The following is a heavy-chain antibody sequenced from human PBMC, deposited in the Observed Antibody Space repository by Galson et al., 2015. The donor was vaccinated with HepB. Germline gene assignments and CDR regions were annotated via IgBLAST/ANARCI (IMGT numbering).Heavy chain of an antibody. D-gene: IGHD3-22*01. J-gene: IGHJ4*02. CDR2: INPSGGST. Sequence: SVKVSCKASGYTFTSYYMHWVRQAPGQGLEWMGIINPSGGSTSYAQKFQGRVTMTRDTSTSTVYMELSSLRSEDTAVYYCASSRGTMIVVPYWGQGTLVTVSS. V-gene: IGHV1-46*01. CDR1: GYTFTSYY. CDR3: ASSRGTMIVVPY.